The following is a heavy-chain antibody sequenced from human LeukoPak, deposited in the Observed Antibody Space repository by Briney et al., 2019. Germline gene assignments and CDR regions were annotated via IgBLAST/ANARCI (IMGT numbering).Heavy chain of an antibody. CDR1: GYSISSGYY. J-gene: IGHJ4*02. CDR2: IYHSGST. Sequence: SETLSLTCAVSGYSISSGYYWGWSRQPPGKGLEWIGSIYHSGSTYYNPSLKSRVTISVDTSKNQFSLKLSSLTAADTAVYYCARKGVAVASFDYWGQGTLVTVSS. V-gene: IGHV4-38-2*01. D-gene: IGHD6-19*01. CDR3: ARKGVAVASFDY.